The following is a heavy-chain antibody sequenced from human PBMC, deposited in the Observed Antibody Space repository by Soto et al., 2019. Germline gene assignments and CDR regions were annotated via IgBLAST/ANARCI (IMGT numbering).Heavy chain of an antibody. CDR3: AKGTVVTPEYYFDY. V-gene: IGHV3-30*18. J-gene: IGHJ4*02. CDR1: GFTFSSYG. D-gene: IGHD2-21*02. Sequence: PGGSLRLSCAASGFTFSSYGMHWVRQAPGKGLEWVAVISYDGSNKYYADSVKGRFTISRDNSKNTLYLQMNSLRAEDTAVYYCAKGTVVTPEYYFDYWGQGTLVTVSS. CDR2: ISYDGSNK.